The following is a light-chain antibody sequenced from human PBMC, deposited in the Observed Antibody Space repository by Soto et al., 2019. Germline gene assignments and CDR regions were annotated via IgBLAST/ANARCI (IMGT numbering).Light chain of an antibody. CDR2: DAS. J-gene: IGKJ5*01. Sequence: EIVLTQSPATLSLSPGERAPLSCRASQSVSSYLAWYQQQPGQAPRLLIYDASNRATGIPARFSGSGSGTDFTLTISSLEPQDFAVYYCQQRSNWPSITVGQGTRLEIK. CDR1: QSVSSY. CDR3: QQRSNWPSIT. V-gene: IGKV3-11*01.